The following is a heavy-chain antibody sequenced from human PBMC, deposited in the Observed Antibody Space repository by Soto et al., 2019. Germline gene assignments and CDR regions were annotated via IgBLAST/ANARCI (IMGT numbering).Heavy chain of an antibody. Sequence: ASVKVSCKASGYTFTSYGISWVRQAPGQGLEWMGWISAYNGNTNYAQKLQGRVTMTTDTSTSTAYMELRSLRSDDTAVYYCARDHYDFWSGYLSYYYYGMDVWGQGTTVTVSS. CDR2: ISAYNGNT. J-gene: IGHJ6*02. D-gene: IGHD3-3*01. V-gene: IGHV1-18*01. CDR3: ARDHYDFWSGYLSYYYYGMDV. CDR1: GYTFTSYG.